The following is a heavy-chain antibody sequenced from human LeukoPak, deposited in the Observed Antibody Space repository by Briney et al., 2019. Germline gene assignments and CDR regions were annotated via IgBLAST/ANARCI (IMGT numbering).Heavy chain of an antibody. D-gene: IGHD3-3*01. CDR2: ISGSGGST. V-gene: IGHV3-23*01. CDR3: AKGKYYDFWSGPKAPYYYYGMDV. CDR1: GFTFSSYS. J-gene: IGHJ6*02. Sequence: GGSLRLSCAASGFTFSSYSMNWVRQAPGKGLEWVSAISGSGGSTYYADSVKGRFTISRDNSKNTLYLQMNSLRAEDTAVYYCAKGKYYDFWSGPKAPYYYYGMDVWGQGTTVTVSS.